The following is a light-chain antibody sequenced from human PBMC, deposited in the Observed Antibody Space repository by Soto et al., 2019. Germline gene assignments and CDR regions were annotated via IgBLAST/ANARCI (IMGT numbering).Light chain of an antibody. V-gene: IGKV4-1*01. Sequence: DIVMTQSPDSLAVCLGERATINCKSSQSVLYSSNNKNYLAWYQQKPGQPPKLLIYWASTRESGVPDRFSGSGSGTDFTLTISSLQAEDVAVYYCQQYYSTLRTFGQGTKVEIK. CDR2: WAS. CDR3: QQYYSTLRT. J-gene: IGKJ1*01. CDR1: QSVLYSSNNKNY.